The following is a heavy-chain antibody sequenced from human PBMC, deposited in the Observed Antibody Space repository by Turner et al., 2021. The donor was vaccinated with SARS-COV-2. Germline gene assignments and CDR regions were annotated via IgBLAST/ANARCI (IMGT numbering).Heavy chain of an antibody. D-gene: IGHD6-19*01. J-gene: IGHJ6*02. Sequence: QVQLQESGPGLVKPSDTLSLTCTVSGGSISSYYWSWIRQPPGKGLEWIGYIHYSGSTNYNPSLKSRVTISVDTSKNQFSLKLSSVTAADTALYYCARHGFSGWYGGGMDVWGQGTTVTVSS. V-gene: IGHV4-59*08. CDR2: IHYSGST. CDR1: GGSISSYY. CDR3: ARHGFSGWYGGGMDV.